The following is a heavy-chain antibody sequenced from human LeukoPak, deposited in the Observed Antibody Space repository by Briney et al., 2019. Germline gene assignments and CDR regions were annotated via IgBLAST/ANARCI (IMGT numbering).Heavy chain of an antibody. V-gene: IGHV1-2*02. CDR3: ARPKYSSSWDAFDI. CDR1: GYTFTSYG. Sequence: ASVKVSCKASGYTFTSYGISWVRQAPGQGLEWMGWINPNSGDTKYAQKFQGRVTMTRDTSISTAYMELSRLRSDDTAVYYCARPKYSSSWDAFDIWGPGTMVTVSS. J-gene: IGHJ3*02. D-gene: IGHD6-13*01. CDR2: INPNSGDT.